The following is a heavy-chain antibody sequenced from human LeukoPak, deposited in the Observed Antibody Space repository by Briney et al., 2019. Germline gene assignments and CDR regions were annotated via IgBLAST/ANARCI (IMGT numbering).Heavy chain of an antibody. D-gene: IGHD3/OR15-3a*01. CDR1: GFTFSSSD. Sequence: GGSLRLSCAASGFTFSSSDMNWVRQAPGKGLEWVSYISSSGSTKNYADSVKGRFTISRDNAKNSLYLQMNSLRAEDTAVYYCARDQPLGPFDYWGQGTLVTVSS. V-gene: IGHV3-48*03. CDR2: ISSSGSTK. CDR3: ARDQPLGPFDY. J-gene: IGHJ4*02.